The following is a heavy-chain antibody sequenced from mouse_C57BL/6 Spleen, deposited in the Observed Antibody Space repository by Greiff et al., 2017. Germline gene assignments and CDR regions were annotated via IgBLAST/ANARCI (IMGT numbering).Heavy chain of an antibody. V-gene: IGHV5-17*01. D-gene: IGHD1-1*01. CDR1: GFTFSDYG. Sequence: EVKLMESGGGLVKPGGSLKLSCAASGFTFSDYGMHWVRQAPEKGLEWVAYISSGSSTIYYADTVKGRFTISRDNAKNTLFLQMTSLRSEDTAMYYCARRHYGSRGDYYFDYWGQGTTLTVSS. CDR3: ARRHYGSRGDYYFDY. J-gene: IGHJ2*01. CDR2: ISSGSSTI.